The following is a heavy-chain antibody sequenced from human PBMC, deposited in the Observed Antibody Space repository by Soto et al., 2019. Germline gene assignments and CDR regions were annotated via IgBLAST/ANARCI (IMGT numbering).Heavy chain of an antibody. CDR1: GGSISSSNW. CDR2: IYHSGST. D-gene: IGHD2-15*01. Sequence: QVQLQESGPGLVKPSGTLSLTCAVSGGSISSSNWWSWVRQPPGKGLEWIGEIYHSGSTNYNPSLKSRVTISVDKSKNQFSLKLSSVTAADTAVYYCARTPEIYCSGGSFHPSGYFQHWGQGTLVTVSS. J-gene: IGHJ1*01. CDR3: ARTPEIYCSGGSFHPSGYFQH. V-gene: IGHV4-4*02.